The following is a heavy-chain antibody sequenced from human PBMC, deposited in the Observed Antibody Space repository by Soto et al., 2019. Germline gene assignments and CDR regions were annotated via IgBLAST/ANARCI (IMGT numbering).Heavy chain of an antibody. J-gene: IGHJ5*02. V-gene: IGHV1-3*01. D-gene: IGHD3-9*01. CDR3: ARTYYDFLTGYPEGNWFDP. CDR2: INAGNGNT. CDR1: GYTFTSYD. Sequence: ASVKVSCKASGYTFTSYDINWVRQATGQRLEWMGWINAGNGNTKYSQKFQGRVTITRDTSASTAYIELRRLRSEDTAMYYCARTYYDFLTGYPEGNWFDPWGQGTLVTVSS.